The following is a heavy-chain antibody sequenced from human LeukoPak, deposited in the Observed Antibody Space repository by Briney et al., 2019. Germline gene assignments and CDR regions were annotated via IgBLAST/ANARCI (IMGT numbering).Heavy chain of an antibody. D-gene: IGHD3-22*01. V-gene: IGHV4-34*01. CDR2: INHSGST. J-gene: IGHJ4*02. Sequence: SETLSLTCVVYGGSFSGYYWSWIRQPPGKGLEWIGEINHSGSTNYNPSLKSRVTISVDTSKNQFSLKLSSVTAADTAVYYCARGTTYYYDSSGYLDYWGQGTLVTVSS. CDR1: GGSFSGYY. CDR3: ARGTTYYYDSSGYLDY.